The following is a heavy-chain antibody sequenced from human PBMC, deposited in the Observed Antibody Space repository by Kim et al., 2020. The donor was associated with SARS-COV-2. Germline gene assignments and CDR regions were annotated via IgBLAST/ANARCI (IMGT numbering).Heavy chain of an antibody. CDR3: ATARGWVHSGISAYYYGMDV. Sequence: ASVKVSCKVSGYTLTELSMHWVRQAPGKGLEWMGGFDPEDGETIYAQKFQGRVTMTEDTSTDTAYMELSSLRSEDTAVYYCATARGWVHSGISAYYYGMDVWGQGTTVTVSS. D-gene: IGHD5-12*01. CDR2: FDPEDGET. CDR1: GYTLTELS. J-gene: IGHJ6*02. V-gene: IGHV1-24*01.